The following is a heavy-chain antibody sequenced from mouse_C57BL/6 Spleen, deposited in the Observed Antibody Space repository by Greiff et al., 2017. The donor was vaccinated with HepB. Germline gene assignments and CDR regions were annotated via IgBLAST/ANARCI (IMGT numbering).Heavy chain of an antibody. D-gene: IGHD2-5*01. Sequence: QVQLQQPGAELVRPGTSVKLSCKASGYTFTSYWMHWVKQRPGQGLEWIGVIDPSDSYTNYNQKFKGKATLTVDTSSSTAYMQLSSLTSEDSAVYYCAIYSNYFAWFAYWGQGTLVTVSA. CDR3: AIYSNYFAWFAY. V-gene: IGHV1-59*01. CDR1: GYTFTSYW. J-gene: IGHJ3*01. CDR2: IDPSDSYT.